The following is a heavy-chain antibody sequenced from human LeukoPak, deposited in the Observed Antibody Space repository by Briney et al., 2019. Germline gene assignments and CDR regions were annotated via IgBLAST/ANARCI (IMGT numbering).Heavy chain of an antibody. D-gene: IGHD6-6*01. V-gene: IGHV1-46*01. CDR2: INPSGGST. Sequence: ASVKVSCKASGYTSTSYHMHWVRQAPGQGLEWMGIINPSGGSTSYAQKFQGRVTMTRDTSTSTVYMELSSLRSEDTAVYYCARGRDPEEGYYYGMDVWGQGTTVTVSS. CDR1: GYTSTSYH. CDR3: ARGRDPEEGYYYGMDV. J-gene: IGHJ6*02.